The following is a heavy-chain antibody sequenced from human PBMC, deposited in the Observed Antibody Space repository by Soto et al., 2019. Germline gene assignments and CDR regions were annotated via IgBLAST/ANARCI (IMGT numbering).Heavy chain of an antibody. Sequence: QVQLVQSGAEVKKPGSSVKVSCKASGGTFSSYTISWVRQAPGQGLEWMGRIIPILGIANYAQKFQGRVPITADKSTSTAYMELSSLRSEDTAVYYCARANIAVAGTGWFDPWGQGTLVTVSS. D-gene: IGHD6-19*01. CDR3: ARANIAVAGTGWFDP. J-gene: IGHJ5*02. CDR1: GGTFSSYT. V-gene: IGHV1-69*02. CDR2: IIPILGIA.